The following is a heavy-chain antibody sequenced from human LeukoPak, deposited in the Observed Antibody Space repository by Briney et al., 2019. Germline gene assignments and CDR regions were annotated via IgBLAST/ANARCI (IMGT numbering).Heavy chain of an antibody. V-gene: IGHV1-18*01. D-gene: IGHD2-21*02. CDR1: GYTFNSYG. CDR2: ISAYNGNT. CDR3: ASNRRKLYCGGDCYSPAFDY. Sequence: ASVKVSCKTSGYTFNSYGISWVRQAPGQGLEWLGWISAYNGNTNYAKKLQGRVTMTIDTSTSTAYMELWSLRSDDTAVYFCASNRRKLYCGGDCYSPAFDYWGQGTLLTVSS. J-gene: IGHJ4*02.